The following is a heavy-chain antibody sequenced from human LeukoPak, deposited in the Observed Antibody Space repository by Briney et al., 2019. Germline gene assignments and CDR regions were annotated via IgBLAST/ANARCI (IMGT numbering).Heavy chain of an antibody. Sequence: GKSLKISCKGSGYSFTNYWIGWVRQMPGKGLEWMGIIYPGDSDTRYSPSFQGQVTISADKSITTAYLQWSTLKASDTAIYYCARLSMVRGAGDYWGQGTLVTVSS. J-gene: IGHJ4*02. D-gene: IGHD3-10*01. CDR1: GYSFTNYW. V-gene: IGHV5-51*01. CDR2: IYPGDSDT. CDR3: ARLSMVRGAGDY.